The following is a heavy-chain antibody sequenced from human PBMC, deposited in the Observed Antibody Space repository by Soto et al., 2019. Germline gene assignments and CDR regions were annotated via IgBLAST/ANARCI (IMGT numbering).Heavy chain of an antibody. J-gene: IGHJ5*02. CDR2: IYYSGST. Sequence: PSETLSLTCTVSGGSISSYYWSWIRQPPGKGLEWIGYIYYSGSTNYNPSLKSRVTISVDTSKNQFSPKLSSVTAADTAVYYCARGLYSRWFEPWGQGTLVTVSS. D-gene: IGHD5-12*01. CDR1: GGSISSYY. CDR3: ARGLYSRWFEP. V-gene: IGHV4-59*01.